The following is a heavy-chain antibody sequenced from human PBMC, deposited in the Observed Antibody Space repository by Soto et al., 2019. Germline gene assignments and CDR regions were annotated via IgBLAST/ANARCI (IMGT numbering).Heavy chain of an antibody. D-gene: IGHD2-8*01. CDR2: IDGSSDYT. CDR1: GFLFTDYY. CDR3: ARDLRFSSTNYFDF. Sequence: GGSLRLSCTASGFLFTDYYMSWIRQPPGKGLEWLAYIDGSSDYTNSADSVKGRFTISRDNAKNSVFLQMNNLRADDTAVYYCARDLRFSSTNYFDFWGRGTLVTVPQ. J-gene: IGHJ4*02. V-gene: IGHV3-11*06.